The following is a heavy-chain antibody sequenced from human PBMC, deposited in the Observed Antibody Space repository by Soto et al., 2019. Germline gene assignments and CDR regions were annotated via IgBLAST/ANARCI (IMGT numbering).Heavy chain of an antibody. D-gene: IGHD3-22*01. J-gene: IGHJ6*02. V-gene: IGHV4-39*07. CDR2: IYHSGST. CDR1: GGSVSSGSYY. CDR3: ARESSGNSSGWIYYYYYGMDV. Sequence: QSLPCTVSGGSVSSGSYYWSWIRQPPGKGLEWIGSIYHSGSTYYNPSLKSRVTISVDTSKNQFSLKLSSVTAADTAVYYCARESSGNSSGWIYYYYYGMDVWGQGTTVTVSS.